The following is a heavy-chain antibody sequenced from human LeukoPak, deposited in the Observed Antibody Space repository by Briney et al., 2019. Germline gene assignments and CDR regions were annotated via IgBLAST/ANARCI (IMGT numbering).Heavy chain of an antibody. Sequence: SETLSLTCTVSGGSISSGGYYWSWIRQHPGKGLEWVGYIYYSGSTYYNPSLKSRVTISVDTSKNQFSLKLSSVTVADTAVYYCARVDGAADAFDIWGQGTMVTVSS. V-gene: IGHV4-31*03. CDR2: IYYSGST. J-gene: IGHJ3*02. CDR1: GGSISSGGYY. D-gene: IGHD3-16*01. CDR3: ARVDGAADAFDI.